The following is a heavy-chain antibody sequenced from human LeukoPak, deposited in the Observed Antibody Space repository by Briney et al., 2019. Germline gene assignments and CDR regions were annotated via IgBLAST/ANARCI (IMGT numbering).Heavy chain of an antibody. CDR3: ARDLNSSAWYGC. V-gene: IGHV4-59*01. J-gene: IGHJ4*02. Sequence: SETLSLTCTVSGGSISSYYWSCIRQPPGKGLEWIGYIYYSGSINYNPSLKSRVTISVDTSKNQFSLKLSSVTAADTAVYYCARDLNSSAWYGCWGQGTLVTVSS. CDR1: GGSISSYY. CDR2: IYYSGSI. D-gene: IGHD6-19*01.